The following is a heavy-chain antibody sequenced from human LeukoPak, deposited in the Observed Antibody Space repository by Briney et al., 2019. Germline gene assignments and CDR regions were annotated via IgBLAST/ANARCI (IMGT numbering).Heavy chain of an antibody. CDR2: IYTSGST. J-gene: IGHJ6*03. CDR1: GGSISSGSYY. V-gene: IGHV4-61*02. D-gene: IGHD6-13*01. CDR3: ASVRGSYSSSWSANYYYYYMDV. Sequence: SETLSLTCTVSGGSISSGSYYWSWIRQPAGKGLEWIGRIYTSGSTNYNPSLKSRITISVDTSKDQFSLKLSSVTAADTAVYYCASVRGSYSSSWSANYYYYYMDVWGKGTTVTVSS.